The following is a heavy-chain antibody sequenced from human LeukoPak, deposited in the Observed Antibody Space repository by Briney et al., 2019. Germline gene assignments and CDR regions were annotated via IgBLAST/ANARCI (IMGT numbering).Heavy chain of an antibody. V-gene: IGHV4-59*08. CDR1: GGSITGYY. J-gene: IGHJ5*02. CDR2: IHYSGGT. CDR3: ARHNLYCRGVSCYPDWFDP. Sequence: SETLSLTCTVSGGSITGYYWNWIRPPPGKGLEWIGYIHYSGGTNYNPSLKSRVTISVDTSKNQFSLKLTSVTAADTAVYYCARHNLYCRGVSCYPDWFDPWGQGTLVTVS. D-gene: IGHD2-15*01.